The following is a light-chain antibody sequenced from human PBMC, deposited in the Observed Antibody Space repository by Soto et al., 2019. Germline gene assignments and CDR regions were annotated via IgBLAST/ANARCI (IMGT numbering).Light chain of an antibody. CDR2: EVS. CDR1: SNDVGGYAY. J-gene: IGLJ2*01. Sequence: QSALTQPASVSGSPGQLITISCTGTSNDVGGYAYVSWYQQYPGKAPKLVISEVSNRPSGVSHRFSGSRSGNTASLTISGLQAEDEADYYCSSYTGDTTPVFGGGTKLTVL. CDR3: SSYTGDTTPV. V-gene: IGLV2-14*01.